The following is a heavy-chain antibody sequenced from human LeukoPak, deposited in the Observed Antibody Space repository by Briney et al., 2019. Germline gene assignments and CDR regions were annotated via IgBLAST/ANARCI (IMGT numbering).Heavy chain of an antibody. J-gene: IGHJ3*02. Sequence: PGGSLRLPCAGPGFTFRSYAMHWVRQAPGKGLEWVAVISYDGSNKDYADSVKGRFTIPRDNSKNTLFLQMNSLRAEDTAVYYCAREIFNGFDIWGQGTMVTVSS. CDR1: GFTFRSYA. CDR2: ISYDGSNK. V-gene: IGHV3-30-3*01. CDR3: AREIFNGFDI.